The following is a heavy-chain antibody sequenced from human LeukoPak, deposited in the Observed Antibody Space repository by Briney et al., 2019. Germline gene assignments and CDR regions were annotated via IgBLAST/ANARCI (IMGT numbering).Heavy chain of an antibody. J-gene: IGHJ4*02. V-gene: IGHV3-30*09. CDR2: ISYDGSNK. CDR1: GFTFSSYA. D-gene: IGHD6-13*01. Sequence: GGSLRLSCPASGFTFSSYAMHWVRQAPGKGLEWVAVISYDGSNKYYADSVKGRFAISRDNSKNTLYLQMNSLRAEDTAVYYCARAGVGSSWFDYWGQGTLVTVSS. CDR3: ARAGVGSSWFDY.